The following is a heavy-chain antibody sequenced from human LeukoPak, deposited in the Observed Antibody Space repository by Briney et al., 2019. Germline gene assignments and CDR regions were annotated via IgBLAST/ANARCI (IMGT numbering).Heavy chain of an antibody. CDR2: MNPNSGNT. J-gene: IGHJ4*02. V-gene: IGHV1-8*01. CDR1: GYTFTSYD. Sequence: ASVKVSCKSSGYTFTSYDINWVRQATGQGLEWMGWMNPNSGNTGYAQKFQGRVTMTRNTSISTAYMELSSLRSEDTAVYYCARASYYYDSSGYYYPGDYWGQGTLVTVSS. CDR3: ARASYYYDSSGYYYPGDY. D-gene: IGHD3-22*01.